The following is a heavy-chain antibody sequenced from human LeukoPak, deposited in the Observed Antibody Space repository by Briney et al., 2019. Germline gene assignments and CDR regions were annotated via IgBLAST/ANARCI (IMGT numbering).Heavy chain of an antibody. CDR1: GFTSIAYA. V-gene: IGHV3-23*01. Sequence: GGSLRLSCVGSGFTSIAYALTWARQAPGKGLGWVSGISGGGVTTYYADSVKGRFTISRDNSKNTLYLQMNSLRADDTAIYYCARNQQLGGHSYYYYGMDVWGQGTTVTVSS. J-gene: IGHJ6*02. CDR3: ARNQQLGGHSYYYYGMDV. D-gene: IGHD3-16*01. CDR2: ISGGGVTT.